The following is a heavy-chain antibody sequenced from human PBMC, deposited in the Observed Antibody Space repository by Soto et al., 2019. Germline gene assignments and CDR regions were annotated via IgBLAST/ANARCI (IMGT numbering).Heavy chain of an antibody. V-gene: IGHV3-7*01. CDR2: IKQDGSEK. CDR1: GFTFSSYW. Sequence: PGGSLRLSCAASGFTFSSYWMSWVRQAPGKGLEWVANIKQDGSEKYYVDSVKGRFTISRDNAKNSLYQQMNSLRAEDTAVYYCARFGFGPTYPGLQPGIAAAGSDYWGQGTLVTVSS. D-gene: IGHD6-13*01. CDR3: ARFGFGPTYPGLQPGIAAAGSDY. J-gene: IGHJ4*02.